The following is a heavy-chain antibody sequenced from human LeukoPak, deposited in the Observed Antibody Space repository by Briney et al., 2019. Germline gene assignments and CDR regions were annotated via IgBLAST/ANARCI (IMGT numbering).Heavy chain of an antibody. J-gene: IGHJ6*02. CDR1: GGAISSGGYS. CDR3: ARGQPDYYYYYGMDV. CDR2: IYHSGST. Sequence: SETLSLTCAVSGGAISSGGYSWSWIRQPPGKGLEWIVYIYHSGSTYYNPSLKSRVTISVDRSKNQFSLRLSSVTAADTAVYYCARGQPDYYYYYGMDVWGQGTTVTVSS. V-gene: IGHV4-30-2*01.